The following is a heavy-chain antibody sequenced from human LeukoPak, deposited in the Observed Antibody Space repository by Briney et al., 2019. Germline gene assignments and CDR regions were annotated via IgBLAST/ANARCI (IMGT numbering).Heavy chain of an antibody. D-gene: IGHD6-19*01. CDR3: AREPVAGTAPR. CDR2: ISSSSSYI. CDR1: GFTFSSYS. J-gene: IGHJ4*02. Sequence: GGSLRPSCAASGFTFSSYSMTWVRQAPGKGLEWVSSISSSSSYIYYADSVKGRFTISRDNAKNSLYLQMNSLRAEDTAVYYCAREPVAGTAPRWGQGTLVTVSS. V-gene: IGHV3-21*01.